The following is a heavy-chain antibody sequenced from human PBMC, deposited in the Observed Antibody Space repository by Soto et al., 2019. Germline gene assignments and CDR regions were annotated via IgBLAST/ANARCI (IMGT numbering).Heavy chain of an antibody. J-gene: IGHJ4*02. CDR3: ARESEDLTSNFDY. Sequence: LRLSCAASGFTVTRYSMNWVRQAPGKGLEWVSSISSITNYIYYADSMKSRFTITRDNAKTSLYLEMNSLRAEDKDVYYCARESEDLTSNFDYWGQGTLVTVSS. V-gene: IGHV3-21*06. CDR2: ISSITNYI. CDR1: GFTVTRYS.